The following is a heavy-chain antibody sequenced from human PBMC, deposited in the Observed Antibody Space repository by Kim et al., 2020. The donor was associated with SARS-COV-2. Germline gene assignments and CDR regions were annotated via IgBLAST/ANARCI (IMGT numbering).Heavy chain of an antibody. V-gene: IGHV4-34*01. J-gene: IGHJ4*02. CDR3: ARGENYYGSGEFDY. D-gene: IGHD3-10*01. Sequence: TPSLKSRVTISVDTSKNQFSLKLNSVTAADTAVYYCARGENYYGSGEFDYWGQGTLVTVSS.